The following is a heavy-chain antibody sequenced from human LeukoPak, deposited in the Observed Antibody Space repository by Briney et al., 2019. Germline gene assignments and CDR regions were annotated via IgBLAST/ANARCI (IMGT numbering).Heavy chain of an antibody. CDR3: ARDLGATGEPDY. V-gene: IGHV3-48*01. CDR1: GFTFSSYA. J-gene: IGHJ4*02. CDR2: SSFSGDIT. Sequence: GGSLRLSCAASGFTFSSYAMNWVRQAPGKGLEWITYSSFSGDITYYADSVKGRFTTSRDNGKNSLYLQMNSLRVDDTAVYYCARDLGATGEPDYWGQGTLVTVSS. D-gene: IGHD7-27*01.